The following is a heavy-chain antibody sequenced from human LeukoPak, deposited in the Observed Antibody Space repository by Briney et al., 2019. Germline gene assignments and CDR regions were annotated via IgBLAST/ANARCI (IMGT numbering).Heavy chain of an antibody. CDR2: ISWNSGSI. CDR1: GFTFDDYA. V-gene: IGHV3-9*03. D-gene: IGHD3-22*01. Sequence: GGSLRLSCAASGFTFDDYAMHWVRQAPGKGLEWVSGISWNSGSIGYADSVKGRFTIFRDNAKNSLYLQMNSLRAEDMALYYCAKSSGYYFYYFDYWGQGTLVTVSS. J-gene: IGHJ4*02. CDR3: AKSSGYYFYYFDY.